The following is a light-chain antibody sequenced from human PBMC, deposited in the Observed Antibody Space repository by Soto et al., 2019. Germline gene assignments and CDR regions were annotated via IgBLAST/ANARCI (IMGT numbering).Light chain of an antibody. J-gene: IGKJ2*01. V-gene: IGKV3-20*01. CDR1: QSVSSSQ. CDR3: QQSGSSPPYT. CDR2: GAS. Sequence: EIVLSQSPGTLSLSPGERATLSCRASQSVSSSQLAWYQQKPGQAPRLLIYGASSRATGIPDRFSGSGSGTAFNLTICRLEHEDFAVYYCQQSGSSPPYTFGQGTKLEIK.